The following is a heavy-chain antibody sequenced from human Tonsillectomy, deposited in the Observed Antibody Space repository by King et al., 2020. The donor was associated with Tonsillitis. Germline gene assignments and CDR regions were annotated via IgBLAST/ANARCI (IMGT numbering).Heavy chain of an antibody. V-gene: IGHV3-9*01. J-gene: IGHJ3*02. CDR3: AKTSGGILFGGAFDI. CDR2: ISWNSGSI. D-gene: IGHD2/OR15-2a*01. Sequence: VQLVESGGGLVQPGRSLRLSCAASGFTFDDYAMHWVRQAPGKGLEWVSGISWNSGSIGYADSVKGRFTISRDNAKNSLYLQMNSLRAEDTALYYCAKTSGGILFGGAFDIWRQGTMVTVSS. CDR1: GFTFDDYA.